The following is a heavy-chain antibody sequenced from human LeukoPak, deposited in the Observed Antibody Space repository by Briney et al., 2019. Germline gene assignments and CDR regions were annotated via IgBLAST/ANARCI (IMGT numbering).Heavy chain of an antibody. CDR2: IYTSGST. CDR3: TRVLEGSIFGVVKGDAFDI. Sequence: PSETLSLTCTVSGGSISSYYWSWIRQPAGKGLERIGRIYTSGSTNYNPSLKSRVTMSVDTSKNQFSLKLSSVTAADTAVYYCTRVLEGSIFGVVKGDAFDIWGQGTMVTVSS. J-gene: IGHJ3*02. D-gene: IGHD3-3*01. V-gene: IGHV4-4*07. CDR1: GGSISSYY.